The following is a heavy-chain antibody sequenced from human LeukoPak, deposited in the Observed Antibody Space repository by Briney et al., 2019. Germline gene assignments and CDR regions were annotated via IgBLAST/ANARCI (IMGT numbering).Heavy chain of an antibody. Sequence: GGSLRLSCAASGFTFSSYAMHWVRQAPGKGLEWVAVISYDGSNKYYADSVKGRFTISRDNAKNSLYLQMNSLRAEDTAVYYCARGAYSYGHVSGFDYWGQGTLVTVSS. J-gene: IGHJ4*02. D-gene: IGHD5-18*01. CDR3: ARGAYSYGHVSGFDY. CDR1: GFTFSSYA. CDR2: ISYDGSNK. V-gene: IGHV3-30-3*01.